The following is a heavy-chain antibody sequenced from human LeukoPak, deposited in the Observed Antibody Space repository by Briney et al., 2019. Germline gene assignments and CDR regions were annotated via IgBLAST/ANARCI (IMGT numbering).Heavy chain of an antibody. J-gene: IGHJ4*02. D-gene: IGHD1-26*01. V-gene: IGHV1-2*02. CDR3: AKIGISGSYWDFDS. CDR2: IDTRNGGT. CDR1: GYTLTDYF. Sequence: ASVKVSCKPSGYTLTDYFTHWVRQAPGHGLEWMGWIDTRNGGTHYAQKFRGRVTRARDTSISTADMELRSLGSDDTAMYYCAKIGISGSYWDFDSWGQGTLVTVSS.